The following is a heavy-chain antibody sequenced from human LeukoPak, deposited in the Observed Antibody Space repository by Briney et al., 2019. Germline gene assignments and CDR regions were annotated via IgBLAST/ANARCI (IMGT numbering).Heavy chain of an antibody. CDR3: ARSEASYYYGSGRRKTAFDP. Sequence: ASVKVSCKASGYTFTGYYMHWVRQAPGQGLEWMGRINPNSGGTNYAQKFQGRVTMTRDTSISTAYMELSRLRSDDTAVYYCARSEASYYYGSGRRKTAFDPWRQGTLVTVSS. J-gene: IGHJ5*02. CDR1: GYTFTGYY. V-gene: IGHV1-2*06. D-gene: IGHD3-10*01. CDR2: INPNSGGT.